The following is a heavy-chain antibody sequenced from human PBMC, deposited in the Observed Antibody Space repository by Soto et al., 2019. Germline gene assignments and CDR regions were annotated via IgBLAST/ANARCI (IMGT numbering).Heavy chain of an antibody. J-gene: IGHJ4*02. CDR1: GGSISSGGYY. CDR3: ASRPRGYSYGQLRDY. D-gene: IGHD5-18*01. CDR2: IYYSGST. V-gene: IGHV4-31*03. Sequence: SETLSLTCTVSGGSISSGGYYWSWIRQHPGKGLEWIGYIYYSGSTYYNPSLKSRVTISVDTSKNQFSLKLSSVTAADTAVYYCASRPRGYSYGQLRDYWGQGTLVTVSS.